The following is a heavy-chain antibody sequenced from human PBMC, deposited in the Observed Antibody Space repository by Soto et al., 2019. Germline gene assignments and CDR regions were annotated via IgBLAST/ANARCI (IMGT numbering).Heavy chain of an antibody. CDR3: AREYSSSWYRLNYYYYYGMDV. CDR2: ISYDGSNK. V-gene: IGHV3-30-3*01. Sequence: GGSLRLSCAASGFTFSSYAMHWVRQAPGKGLEWVAVISYDGSNKYYADSVKGRFTISRDNSKNTLYLQMNSLRAEDTAVYYCAREYSSSWYRLNYYYYYGMDVWGQGTTVTVSS. D-gene: IGHD6-13*01. J-gene: IGHJ6*02. CDR1: GFTFSSYA.